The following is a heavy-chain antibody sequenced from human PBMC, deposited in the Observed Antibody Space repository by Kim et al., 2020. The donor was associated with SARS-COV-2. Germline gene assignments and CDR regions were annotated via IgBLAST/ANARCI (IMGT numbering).Heavy chain of an antibody. Sequence: QKFQGRVTMTRNTSISTAYMELGSLRSEDTAVYYCARALGKLWFGELKDYWGQGTLVTVSS. D-gene: IGHD3-10*01. J-gene: IGHJ4*02. V-gene: IGHV1-8*01. CDR3: ARALGKLWFGELKDY.